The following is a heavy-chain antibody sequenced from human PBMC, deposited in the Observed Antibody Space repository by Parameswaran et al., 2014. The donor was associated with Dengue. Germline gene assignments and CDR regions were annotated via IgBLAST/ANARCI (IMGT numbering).Heavy chain of an antibody. CDR1: GFTFSSYE. CDR3: ARLSLRHVYFGRPDY. D-gene: IGHD5/OR15-5a*01. V-gene: IGHV3-48*03. Sequence: GGSLRLSCAASGFTFSSYEMNWVRQAPGKGLEWVSYISSSGSTIYYADSVKGRFTISRDNAKNSLYLQMNSLRAEDTAVYYCARLSLRHVYFGRPDYWGQGTLVTVSS. CDR2: ISSSGSTI. J-gene: IGHJ4*02.